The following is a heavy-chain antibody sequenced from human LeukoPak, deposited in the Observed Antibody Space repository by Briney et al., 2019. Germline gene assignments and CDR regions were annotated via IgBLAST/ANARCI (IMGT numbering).Heavy chain of an antibody. Sequence: PSETLSLTWTVSGGSISSSSYYWGWIRQLPGKGLEWIGSIYYSGSTYYNPSLKSRVTISVDTSKNQFSLKLSSVTAADTAVYYCAPYYYDSSGYYFGAFDIWGQGTMVTVSS. D-gene: IGHD3-22*01. J-gene: IGHJ3*02. CDR2: IYYSGST. CDR1: GGSISSSSYY. V-gene: IGHV4-39*01. CDR3: APYYYDSSGYYFGAFDI.